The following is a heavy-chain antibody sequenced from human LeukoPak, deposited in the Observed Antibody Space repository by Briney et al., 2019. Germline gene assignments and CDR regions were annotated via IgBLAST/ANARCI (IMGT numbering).Heavy chain of an antibody. D-gene: IGHD5-12*01. CDR3: ARAYSGYVFDY. J-gene: IGHJ4*02. Sequence: SETLSLTCTVPRGSISSYYWSWIRQPPGKGLEWIGYIYYSGSTNYNPSLKSRVTISVDTSKNQFSLKLSSVTAADTAVYYCARAYSGYVFDYWGQGTLVTVSS. CDR2: IYYSGST. CDR1: RGSISSYY. V-gene: IGHV4-59*12.